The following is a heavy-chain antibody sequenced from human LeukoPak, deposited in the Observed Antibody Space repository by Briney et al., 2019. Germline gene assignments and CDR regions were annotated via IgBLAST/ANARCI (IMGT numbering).Heavy chain of an antibody. CDR2: ISWNSGNI. Sequence: GGSLRLSCAASGFTFSNAWMSWVRQAPGKGLEWVAGISWNSGNIDYADSLKGRFTISRDNAKNSLYLQMNSLRAEDTAVYYCARPRAYDTRDLDYWGQGNLVTVSS. D-gene: IGHD3-22*01. CDR3: ARPRAYDTRDLDY. V-gene: IGHV3-9*01. J-gene: IGHJ4*02. CDR1: GFTFSNAW.